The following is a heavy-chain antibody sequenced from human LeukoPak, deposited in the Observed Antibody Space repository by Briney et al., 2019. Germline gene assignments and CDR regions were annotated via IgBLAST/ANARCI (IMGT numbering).Heavy chain of an antibody. J-gene: IGHJ4*02. D-gene: IGHD5-18*01. CDR1: GYTFTGYY. CDR3: ARGPANVDTAMVAPFDY. CDR2: INPNSGGT. V-gene: IGHV1-2*06. Sequence: ASVKVSCKASGYTFTGYYMHWVRHAPGQGLEWMGRINPNSGGTNYAQKFQGRVTMTRDTSISTAYMELSRLRSDDTAGYYCARGPANVDTAMVAPFDYWGQGTLVTVSS.